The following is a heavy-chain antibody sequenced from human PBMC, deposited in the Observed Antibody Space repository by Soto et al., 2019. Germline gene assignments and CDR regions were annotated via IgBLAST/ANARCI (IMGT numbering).Heavy chain of an antibody. J-gene: IGHJ3*02. CDR1: GDSIIRSF. V-gene: IGHV4-59*01. D-gene: IGHD3-10*01. CDR3: ARGAGDVSGPDSFDI. CDR2: ISDSGVT. Sequence: QVQLQESGPRLVKSSETLSLVCSVSGDSIIRSFWGWIRQSPGKGLEYIGYISDSGVTDYDPSLNSRVTISVDTSKNQSSLKRTSVTAAATAMYYCARGAGDVSGPDSFDIWAQGTMSPVS.